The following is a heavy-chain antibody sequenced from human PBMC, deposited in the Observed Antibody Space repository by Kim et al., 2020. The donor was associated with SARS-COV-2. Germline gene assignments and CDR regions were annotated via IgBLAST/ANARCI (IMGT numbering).Heavy chain of an antibody. CDR3: ARGQPRWEPLVY. V-gene: IGHV5-51*01. Sequence: TRYSPSFQGQVTISADKSISTAYLQWSSLKASDTAMYYCARGQPRWEPLVYWGQGTLVTVSS. J-gene: IGHJ4*02. D-gene: IGHD1-26*01. CDR2: T.